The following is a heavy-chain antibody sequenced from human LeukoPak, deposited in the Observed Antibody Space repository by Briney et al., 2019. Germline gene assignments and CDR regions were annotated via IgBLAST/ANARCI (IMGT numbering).Heavy chain of an antibody. CDR3: ASSDYGGNSGLDY. V-gene: IGHV1-46*01. CDR1: GGTFSSYA. D-gene: IGHD4-23*01. Sequence: ASVKVSCKASGGTFSSYAISWVRQAPGQGLEWMGIINPSGGSTSYAQKFQGRVTMTRDTSTSTVYMELSSLRSEDTAVYYCASSDYGGNSGLDYWGQGTLVTVSS. CDR2: INPSGGST. J-gene: IGHJ4*02.